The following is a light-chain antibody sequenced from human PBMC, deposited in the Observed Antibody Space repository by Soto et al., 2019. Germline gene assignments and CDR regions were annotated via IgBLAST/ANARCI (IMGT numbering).Light chain of an antibody. CDR2: KVF. Sequence: VVMAQSPLSLSVTLGQPASISCRSSQSLVGGNGNTYLNWFQQRPGQSPRRLIHKVFERDSGVPDRFSGSGSGTDFTLKVSSVEAEDVGVYFCMQSSHWPYTFGQGTKLEI. V-gene: IGKV2-30*01. CDR1: QSLVGGNGNTY. CDR3: MQSSHWPYT. J-gene: IGKJ2*01.